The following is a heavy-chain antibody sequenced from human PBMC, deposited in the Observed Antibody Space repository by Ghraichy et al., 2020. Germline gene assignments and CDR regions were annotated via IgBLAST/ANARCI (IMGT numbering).Heavy chain of an antibody. D-gene: IGHD2-2*01. J-gene: IGHJ4*02. CDR3: AKDHCSSTSCYGRELDY. V-gene: IGHV3-30*18. CDR1: GFTFSSYG. CDR2: ISYDGSKK. Sequence: GGSLRLSCAASGFTFSSYGMHWVRQAPGKGLEWVAIISYDGSKKYYADSVKGRFTISRDNSKNTLYLQMNSLRAEDTAVYYCAKDHCSSTSCYGRELDYWGQGTLVTVSS.